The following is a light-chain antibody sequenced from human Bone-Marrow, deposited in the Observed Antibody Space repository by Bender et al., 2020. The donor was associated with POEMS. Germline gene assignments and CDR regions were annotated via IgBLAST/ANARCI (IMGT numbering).Light chain of an antibody. CDR3: AVWDDSLNGWV. Sequence: QSVLTQPPSASGTPGQRVTISCSGGSSNIGAHAVNWYQHLPGTAPKLLIYSSHRRPSEVPDRFSGCRSGTSASLAISRLQSEDEADYYCAVWDDSLNGWVFGGGTKLTVL. CDR2: SSH. J-gene: IGLJ3*02. CDR1: SSNIGAHA. V-gene: IGLV1-44*01.